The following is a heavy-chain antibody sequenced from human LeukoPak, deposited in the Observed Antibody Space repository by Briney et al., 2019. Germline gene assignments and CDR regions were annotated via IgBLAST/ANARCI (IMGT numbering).Heavy chain of an antibody. CDR1: GDSISSSTSY. V-gene: IGHV4-39*07. Sequence: PSETLSLTCTVAGDSISSSTSYWAWIRQSPGKGLEWIGSLYYSGSTYYNPSLKSRLIISIDTSKNQFSLRLRSVTAADTAVYYCARYYGSGTYDYWGQGTLVTVSS. D-gene: IGHD3-10*01. CDR3: ARYYGSGTYDY. CDR2: LYYSGST. J-gene: IGHJ4*02.